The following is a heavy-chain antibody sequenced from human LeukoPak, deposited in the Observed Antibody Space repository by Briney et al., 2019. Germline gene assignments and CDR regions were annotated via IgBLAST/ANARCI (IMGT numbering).Heavy chain of an antibody. CDR2: INTNTGNP. J-gene: IGHJ5*02. CDR1: GYTFTSYA. Sequence: GASVKVSCKASGYTFTSYAMNWVRQAPGQGLEWMGWINTNTGNPTYAQGFTGRFVFSLDTSVSTAYLQISSLKAEDTAVYYCARDRKIVGATRGLGSTPWGQGTLVTVSS. V-gene: IGHV7-4-1*02. D-gene: IGHD1-26*01. CDR3: ARDRKIVGATRGLGSTP.